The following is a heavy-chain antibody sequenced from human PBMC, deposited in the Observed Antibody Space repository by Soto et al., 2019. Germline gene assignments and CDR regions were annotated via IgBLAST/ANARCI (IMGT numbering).Heavy chain of an antibody. CDR3: ARKDIVATILRGFDY. J-gene: IGHJ4*02. Sequence: SETLSLTCAVYGGSFSGYYWSWIRQPPGKGLEWIGEINHSGSTNYNPSLKSRVTISVDTSKNQFSLKLSSVTAADTAVYYCARKDIVATILRGFDYWGQGTLVTVS. CDR1: GGSFSGYY. D-gene: IGHD5-12*01. CDR2: INHSGST. V-gene: IGHV4-34*01.